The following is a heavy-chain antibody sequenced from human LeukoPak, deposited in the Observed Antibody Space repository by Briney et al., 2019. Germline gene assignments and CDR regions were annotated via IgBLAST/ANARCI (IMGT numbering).Heavy chain of an antibody. J-gene: IGHJ5*02. CDR1: GFTFSSYG. CDR3: AKDRRPAAMLGWFDP. Sequence: GGSLRLSCAASGFTFSSYGMSWVRQAPGKGLEWVSAISGSGGSTYYADSAKGRFTISRDNSKNTLYLQMNSLRAEDTAVYYCAKDRRPAAMLGWFDPWGQGTLVTVSS. D-gene: IGHD2-2*01. CDR2: ISGSGGST. V-gene: IGHV3-23*01.